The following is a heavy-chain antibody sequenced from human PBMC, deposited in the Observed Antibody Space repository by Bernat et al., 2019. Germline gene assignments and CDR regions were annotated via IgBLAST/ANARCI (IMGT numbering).Heavy chain of an antibody. Sequence: EVQLLESGGGLVQPGGSLRLSCAASGFTFSSYAMTWVRQAPGKGLEWVSGIGGGGDITYYADSVKGRFTLSRDNSKNTLYLQMNSLRAEDTAMYYCAKGTGYSSGTHIDYWGQGTLVTVSS. V-gene: IGHV3-23*01. CDR2: IGGGGDIT. D-gene: IGHD6-25*01. CDR1: GFTFSSYA. J-gene: IGHJ4*02. CDR3: AKGTGYSSGTHIDY.